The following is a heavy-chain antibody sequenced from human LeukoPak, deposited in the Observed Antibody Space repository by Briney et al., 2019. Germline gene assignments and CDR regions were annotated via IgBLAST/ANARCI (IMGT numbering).Heavy chain of an antibody. CDR1: GGSISSYY. CDR3: ARLSDSSSWYFLAFFDY. Sequence: PSETLSLTCTVSGGSISSYYWSWIRQPPGKGLEWIGYIYYSGSTNYNPSLKSRVTISVDTSKNQFSLKLSSVTAADTAVYYCARLSDSSSWYFLAFFDYWGQGTLVTVSS. D-gene: IGHD6-13*01. CDR2: IYYSGST. J-gene: IGHJ4*02. V-gene: IGHV4-59*08.